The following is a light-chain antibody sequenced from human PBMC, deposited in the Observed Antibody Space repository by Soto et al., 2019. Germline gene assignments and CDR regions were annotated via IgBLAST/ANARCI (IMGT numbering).Light chain of an antibody. Sequence: EIVLTQSPGTLSLSPGERATLSCRASQSVSSSYLAWYQQKPGQAPRLLTYGASSRATGIPDRFSGSGSGTDFTLTISRLEPEDFAVYYCHHYGGSPITFGQGTKVDIK. CDR3: HHYGGSPIT. CDR2: GAS. V-gene: IGKV3-20*01. CDR1: QSVSSSY. J-gene: IGKJ1*01.